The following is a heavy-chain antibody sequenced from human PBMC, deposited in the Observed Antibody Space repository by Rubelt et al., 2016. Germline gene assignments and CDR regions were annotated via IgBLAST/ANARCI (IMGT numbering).Heavy chain of an antibody. Sequence: GFTFSSYGMHWVRQAPGKGLEWVSAISGSGGSTYYADSVKGRFTISRDNSKNTLYLQMNSLRAEDTAVYYCAKDLVWELLPNYFDYWGQGTLVTVSS. V-gene: IGHV3-23*01. CDR1: GFTFSSYG. CDR2: ISGSGGST. CDR3: AKDLVWELLPNYFDY. J-gene: IGHJ4*02. D-gene: IGHD1-26*01.